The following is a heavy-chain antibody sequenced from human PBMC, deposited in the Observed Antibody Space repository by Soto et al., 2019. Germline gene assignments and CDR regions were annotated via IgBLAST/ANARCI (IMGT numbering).Heavy chain of an antibody. V-gene: IGHV3-15*01. D-gene: IGHD6-13*01. CDR2: IKTKVDGGTA. Sequence: PGGSLRLSCAASGFRFTNAWMNWVRQAPGKGLEWIGRIKTKVDGGTAESAPPVKVRFTISRDDSKNTLYLEMNSLKVEDTAVYFCSRDIALRHNKNCCAMDVWGRGTTVTVSS. CDR3: SRDIALRHNKNCCAMDV. J-gene: IGHJ6*02. CDR1: GFRFTNAW.